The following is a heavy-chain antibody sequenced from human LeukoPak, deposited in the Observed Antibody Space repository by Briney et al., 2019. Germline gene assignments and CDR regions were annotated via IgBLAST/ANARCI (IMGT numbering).Heavy chain of an antibody. CDR1: GYTFTSYY. CDR2: INPSGGST. V-gene: IGHV1-46*01. D-gene: IGHD6-13*01. J-gene: IGHJ3*02. Sequence: ASVKVSCKASGYTFTSYYMHWVRQAPGQGLKWMGIINPSGGSTSYAQKFQGRVTMTRDTSTSTVYMELSSLRSEDTAVYYCARDRSVAAARRDAFDIWGQGTMVTVSS. CDR3: ARDRSVAAARRDAFDI.